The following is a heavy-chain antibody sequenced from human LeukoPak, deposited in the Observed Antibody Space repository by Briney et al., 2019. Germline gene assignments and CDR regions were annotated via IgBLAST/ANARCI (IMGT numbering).Heavy chain of an antibody. Sequence: SETLSLTCTVSGGSISSYYWSWIRQPPGKGLEWIGYIYYSGSTNYNPSLKSRVTISVDTSKNQFSLKLSSVTAADTAVYYCAREWNAGTFDYWGQGTLVTVSS. CDR2: IYYSGST. D-gene: IGHD6-13*01. J-gene: IGHJ4*02. V-gene: IGHV4-59*01. CDR1: GGSISSYY. CDR3: AREWNAGTFDY.